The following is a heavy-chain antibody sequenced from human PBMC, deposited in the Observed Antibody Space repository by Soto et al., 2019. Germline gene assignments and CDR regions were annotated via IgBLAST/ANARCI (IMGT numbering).Heavy chain of an antibody. CDR2: IYHSGST. D-gene: IGHD3-10*01. J-gene: IGHJ4*02. CDR3: ATLRGDYYGSGRGFGY. V-gene: IGHV4-4*02. CDR1: GGSISSSNW. Sequence: PSETLSLTCAVSGGSISSSNWWSWVRQPPGKGLEWIGEIYHSGSTNYNPSLKSRVTISVDKSKNQFSLKLSSVTAADTAVYYCATLRGDYYGSGRGFGYWGQGTLVTVSS.